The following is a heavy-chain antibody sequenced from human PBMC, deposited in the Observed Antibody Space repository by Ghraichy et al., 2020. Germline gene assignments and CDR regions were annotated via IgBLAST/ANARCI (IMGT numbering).Heavy chain of an antibody. CDR2: IRQDGDEK. V-gene: IGHV3-7*01. CDR3: VRYGAGRGTTGGWFDP. Sequence: GGSLRLSCAASGFTFSDHWMSWVRQAPGKGLEWVANIRQDGDEKYYVDSVKGRFTISRDNAKNSVYLQMNSLRAEDTALYYCVRYGAGRGTTGGWFDPWGQGTLVTVSS. CDR1: GFTFSDHW. J-gene: IGHJ5*02. D-gene: IGHD2-2*01.